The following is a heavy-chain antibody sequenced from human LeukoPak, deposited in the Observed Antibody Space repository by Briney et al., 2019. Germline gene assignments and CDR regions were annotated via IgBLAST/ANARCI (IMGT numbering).Heavy chain of an antibody. D-gene: IGHD3-22*01. V-gene: IGHV4-59*01. CDR1: GGSIRSYY. CDR3: ARTPDYYASSGYLPGPLDY. Sequence: PSETLSLTCTVSGGSIRSYYWSWIRQPPGKGLEWIGYIFYSGSTSYSPSLKSRVTISLDTSKKQFSLKLSSVTAADTAVYSCARTPDYYASSGYLPGPLDYWGQGILVTVSS. J-gene: IGHJ4*02. CDR2: IFYSGST.